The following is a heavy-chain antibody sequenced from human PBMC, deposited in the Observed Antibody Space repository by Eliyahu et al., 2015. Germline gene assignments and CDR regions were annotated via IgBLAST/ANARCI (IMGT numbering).Heavy chain of an antibody. CDR2: INHSGST. Sequence: QVQLQQWGAGLLKPSETLSLTCAVYGGSFSGYYWSWIRQPPGKGLEWIGEINHSGSTNYNPSLKSRVTISVDTSKNQFSLKLSSVTAADTAVYYCARGTDYYGSGSYFSWFDPWSQGTLVTVSS. D-gene: IGHD3-10*01. J-gene: IGHJ5*02. CDR3: ARGTDYYGSGSYFSWFDP. V-gene: IGHV4-34*01. CDR1: GGSFSGYY.